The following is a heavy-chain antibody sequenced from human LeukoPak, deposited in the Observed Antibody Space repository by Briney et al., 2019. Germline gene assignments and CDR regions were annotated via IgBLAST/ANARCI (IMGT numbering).Heavy chain of an antibody. Sequence: SETLSLTCTVSGGSISSGDYYWSWIRQPLGKGLEWLGYIYYSGSTYYNPSLKSRVTISVDTSKNQFSLKLSSVTAADTAVYYCARVRNHQVATGVYFDYWGQGTLVTVSS. CDR2: IYYSGST. J-gene: IGHJ4*02. D-gene: IGHD5-12*01. V-gene: IGHV4-30-4*01. CDR1: GGSISSGDYY. CDR3: ARVRNHQVATGVYFDY.